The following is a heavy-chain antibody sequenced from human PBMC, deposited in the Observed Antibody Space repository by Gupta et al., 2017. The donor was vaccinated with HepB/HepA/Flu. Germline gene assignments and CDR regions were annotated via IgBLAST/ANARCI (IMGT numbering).Heavy chain of an antibody. D-gene: IGHD6-19*01. J-gene: IGHJ4*02. CDR1: VLTFSSFD. CDR2: INRDAGKK. CDR3: AKALASGCMFYFDY. Sequence: EVQLLESWVGLVQPVGSLRLSCASSVLTFSSFDMNWVRQEPGKWLEWVSGINRDAGKKHYADLVKGRFTIYRDNCRNTLTLQMTSLRVEETAVYYCAKALASGCMFYFDYWGQGTLVTVS. V-gene: IGHV3-23*01.